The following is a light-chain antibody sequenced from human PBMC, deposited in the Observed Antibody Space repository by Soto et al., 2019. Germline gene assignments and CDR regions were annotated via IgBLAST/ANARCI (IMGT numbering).Light chain of an antibody. CDR3: SSYSLITTRV. Sequence: QSALTQPASVSGSPGQSITISCTGTSSDVGGYNYVSWYQQHPGRAPKLIIYDVTNRPSWVSHRFSGSKSGNTASLTISGLQAEDEANYYCSSYSLITTRVFGTGTKVTVL. CDR2: DVT. CDR1: SSDVGGYNY. V-gene: IGLV2-14*01. J-gene: IGLJ1*01.